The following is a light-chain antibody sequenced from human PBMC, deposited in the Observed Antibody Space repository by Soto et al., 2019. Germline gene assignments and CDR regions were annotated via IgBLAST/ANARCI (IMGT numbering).Light chain of an antibody. CDR2: EVT. J-gene: IGLJ2*01. CDR1: SSDVGGYNY. CDR3: SSYACRNSQVV. Sequence: QSALTQPPSASGSPGQSVTISCTGTSSDVGGYNYVSWYQQHPGKAPKLMIYEVTRRPSGVPDRFSGSKSGNTASLTVSGLQAEDEADYDCSSYACRNSQVVVGGGNKLTVL. V-gene: IGLV2-8*01.